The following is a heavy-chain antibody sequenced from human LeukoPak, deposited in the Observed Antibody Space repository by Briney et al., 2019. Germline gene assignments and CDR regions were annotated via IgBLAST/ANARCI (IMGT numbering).Heavy chain of an antibody. J-gene: IGHJ4*02. CDR2: INPNSGGT. Sequence: GASVKVSCKASGYTFTGYYMHWVRQAPGQGLEWMGWINPNSGGTNYAQKFQGRVTMTRDTSISTAYMELSRLRSDDTAVYYCARDPVTGADSGFEYWGQGTLVTVSS. CDR3: ARDPVTGADSGFEY. CDR1: GYTFTGYY. V-gene: IGHV1-2*02. D-gene: IGHD7-27*01.